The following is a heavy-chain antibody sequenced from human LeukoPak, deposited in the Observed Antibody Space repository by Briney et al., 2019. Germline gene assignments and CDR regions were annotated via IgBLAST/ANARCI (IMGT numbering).Heavy chain of an antibody. CDR2: IYYSGST. D-gene: IGHD3-22*01. Sequence: SETLSLTCTVSGGSISSNSYYWGWIRQPPGKGLEWIGSIYYSGSTNYNPSLKSRVTISVDTSKNQFSLKLSSVTAADTAVYYCARARDTMIVDFDYWGQGTLVTVSS. V-gene: IGHV4-39*07. J-gene: IGHJ4*02. CDR3: ARARDTMIVDFDY. CDR1: GGSISSNSYY.